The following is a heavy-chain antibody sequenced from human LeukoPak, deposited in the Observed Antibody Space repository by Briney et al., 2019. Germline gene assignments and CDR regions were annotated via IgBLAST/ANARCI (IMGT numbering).Heavy chain of an antibody. CDR3: ARNSENTNGWYGEFDP. V-gene: IGHV5-51*01. Sequence: GESLKISCKGSGYCFSTYWIGWGRQMPGKGLEWMGIIRPGDSDIRYYPSFQGQVTISADKSISTAYLQWSSLKASDTAMYYCARNSENTNGWYGEFDPWGQGTLVTVSS. CDR2: IRPGDSDI. CDR1: GYCFSTYW. J-gene: IGHJ5*02. D-gene: IGHD6-19*01.